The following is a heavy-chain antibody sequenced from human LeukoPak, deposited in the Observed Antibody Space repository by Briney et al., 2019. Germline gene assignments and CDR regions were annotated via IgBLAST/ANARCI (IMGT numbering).Heavy chain of an antibody. CDR3: AKAGWGCSSTSCLDY. CDR2: ISYDGSNK. Sequence: PGGSLRLSCAASGFTFSSYGMHWVRQAPGKGLEWVAVISYDGSNKYYADSVKGRFTISRDNSKNTLYLQMNSLRAEDTAVYYCAKAGWGCSSTSCLDYWGQGTLVTVSS. CDR1: GFTFSSYG. D-gene: IGHD2-2*01. V-gene: IGHV3-30*18. J-gene: IGHJ4*02.